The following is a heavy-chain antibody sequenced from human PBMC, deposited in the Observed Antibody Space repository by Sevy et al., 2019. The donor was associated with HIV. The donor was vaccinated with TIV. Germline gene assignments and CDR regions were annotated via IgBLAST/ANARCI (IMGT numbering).Heavy chain of an antibody. J-gene: IGHJ3*02. CDR3: AREVVVVAARGANDAFDI. CDR2: ISSSSYI. Sequence: GGSLRLSCAASGFTFSSYSMNWVRQAPGKGLEWVSSISSSSYIYYADSVKGRFTISRDNAKNSLYLQMNSLRAEDTAVYYCAREVVVVAARGANDAFDIWGQGTMVTVSS. CDR1: GFTFSSYS. V-gene: IGHV3-21*01. D-gene: IGHD2-15*01.